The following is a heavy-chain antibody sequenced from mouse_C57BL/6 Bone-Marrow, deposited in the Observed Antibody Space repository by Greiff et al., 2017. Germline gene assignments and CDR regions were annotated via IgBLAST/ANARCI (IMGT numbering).Heavy chain of an antibody. D-gene: IGHD2-1*01. CDR2: INPNNGGT. CDR3: GLLWHYYAMDY. J-gene: IGHJ4*01. Sequence: VQLQQSGPELVKPGASVKISCKASGYTFTDYYMNWVKQSHGKSLEWIGDINPNNGGTSYNQKFKGKATLTVDKSSSTAYMELRSLTSEDSAGYYCGLLWHYYAMDYWGQGTSVTVSS. CDR1: GYTFTDYY. V-gene: IGHV1-26*01.